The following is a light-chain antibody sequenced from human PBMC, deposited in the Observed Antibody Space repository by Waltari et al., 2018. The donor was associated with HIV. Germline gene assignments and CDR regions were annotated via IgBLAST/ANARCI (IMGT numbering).Light chain of an antibody. CDR2: DVD. J-gene: IGLJ2*01. CDR1: HIDFGLYTF. CDR3: ASFTDDNTVI. Sequence: AVTQPASVSGLPGQSTTISCPVDHIDFGLYTFVSLSQQPSGTPPRLLLSDVDSRASGISDRFSGSMSDNTASLTISGLRAEDEGHYYCASFTDDNTVIFGGGTEVTVL. V-gene: IGLV2-14*03.